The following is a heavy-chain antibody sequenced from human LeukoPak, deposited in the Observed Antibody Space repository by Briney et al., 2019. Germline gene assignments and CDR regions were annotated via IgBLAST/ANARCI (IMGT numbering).Heavy chain of an antibody. CDR3: ARGYDSSGYYSEFGY. Sequence: GGSLRLSCAGSGFTFSSYAMSWVRQAPGKGLEWVSAISGSGGSTFYADSVKGRFTISRDNSKNTLYLQMSSLRAEDTAVYHCARGYDSSGYYSEFGYWGQGTLVTVSS. CDR1: GFTFSSYA. J-gene: IGHJ4*02. V-gene: IGHV3-23*01. D-gene: IGHD3-22*01. CDR2: ISGSGGST.